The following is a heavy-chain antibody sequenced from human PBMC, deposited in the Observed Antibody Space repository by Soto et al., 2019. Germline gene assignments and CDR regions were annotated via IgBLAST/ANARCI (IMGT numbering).Heavy chain of an antibody. V-gene: IGHV3-23*01. CDR2: ISDSGGTT. J-gene: IGHJ4*02. CDR3: AKLPYGDYGNFDY. CDR1: GSTFSSYA. Sequence: EVQLLESGGGLVQPGGSLRLSCAASGSTFSSYAMSWVRQAPGEGLEWVSAISDSGGTTYYADSVKGRFTISRDNSKNTLYLQMNNLRAEDTAVYSCAKLPYGDYGNFDYWGQGTLVTVSS. D-gene: IGHD4-17*01.